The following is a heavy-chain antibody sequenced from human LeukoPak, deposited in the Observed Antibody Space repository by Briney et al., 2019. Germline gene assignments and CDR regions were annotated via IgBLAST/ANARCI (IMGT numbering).Heavy chain of an antibody. Sequence: GVSERLLCAVSGLTFRSYWVSCAPRARGKALVGVANIKKDGSEKHYVDSVKGRITISRDNAKNSLYLQMNSLRAEDTAVYYCARSGGCVDYWGQGTLVTASS. D-gene: IGHD4-23*01. CDR2: IKKDGSEK. V-gene: IGHV3-7*01. CDR3: ARSGGCVDY. CDR1: GLTFRSYW. J-gene: IGHJ4*02.